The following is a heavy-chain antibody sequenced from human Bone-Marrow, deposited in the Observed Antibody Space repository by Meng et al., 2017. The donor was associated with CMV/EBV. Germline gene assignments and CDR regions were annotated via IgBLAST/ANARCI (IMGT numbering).Heavy chain of an antibody. Sequence: GSLRLSCTVSGGSISSYYWSWIRQPPGKGLEWIGYIYYSGSTNYNPSLKSRATISVDTSKNQFSLKLSSVTAADTAVYYCARGVVVVAVRNWGQGTLVTVSS. CDR3: ARGVVVVAVRN. J-gene: IGHJ4*02. CDR1: GGSISSYY. D-gene: IGHD2-15*01. V-gene: IGHV4-59*12. CDR2: IYYSGST.